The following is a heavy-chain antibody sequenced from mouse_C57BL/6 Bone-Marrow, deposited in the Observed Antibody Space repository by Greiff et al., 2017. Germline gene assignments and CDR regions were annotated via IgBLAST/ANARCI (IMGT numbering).Heavy chain of an antibody. D-gene: IGHD3-1*01. J-gene: IGHJ4*01. V-gene: IGHV5-17*01. CDR3: SRRGTTGLAMDD. CDR2: ISSGSSTI. CDR1: GFTFSDYG. Sequence: EVQGVESGGGLVKPGGSLKLSCAASGFTFSDYGMNWVRQAPEKGLEWVAYISSGSSTIYYADTVKGRFTITTDNAKNTLFLQMTSLRSEDTAMYYCSRRGTTGLAMDDWGQGTSVTVSS.